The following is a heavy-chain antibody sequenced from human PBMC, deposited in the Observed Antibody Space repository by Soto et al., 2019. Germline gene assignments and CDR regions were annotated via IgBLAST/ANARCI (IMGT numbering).Heavy chain of an antibody. D-gene: IGHD5-18*01. CDR2: INHSGST. CDR1: CGSFSGYC. J-gene: IGHJ6*02. Sequence: PXAILSLTFAVYCGSFSGYCGSWIRQPPGKGLEWIGEINHSGSTNYNPSLKSRVTMTRDTSISTAYMELSRLRSDDTAVYYCARDWVDTAIKGHYYYYYGMDVWGQGTTVTVSS. V-gene: IGHV4-34*10. CDR3: ARDWVDTAIKGHYYYYYGMDV.